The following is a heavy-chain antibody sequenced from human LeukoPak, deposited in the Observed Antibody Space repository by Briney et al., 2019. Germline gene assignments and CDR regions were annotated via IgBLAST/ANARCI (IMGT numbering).Heavy chain of an antibody. V-gene: IGHV1-46*01. CDR3: ARDPHYYGSGSYFTEYYMDV. J-gene: IGHJ6*03. D-gene: IGHD3-10*01. CDR1: GYTFTSYY. Sequence: ASLKLSCKASGYTFTSYYMHWVRQAPGQGLEWMGIINRSGGSTSYAQKFQGRVTMTRDMSTSTVYMELSSLRSEDTAVYYCARDPHYYGSGSYFTEYYMDVWGKGTTVTISS. CDR2: INRSGGST.